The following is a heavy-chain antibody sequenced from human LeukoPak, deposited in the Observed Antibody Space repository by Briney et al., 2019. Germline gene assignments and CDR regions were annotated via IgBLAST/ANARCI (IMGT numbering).Heavy chain of an antibody. Sequence: TGGSLRLSCAASGFSVSDQYMGWVRQAPGKGLEWVSVIYTAGDTFYPDSVRGRFSISRDTSRNMVNLQMNSLRAKNTPLYYCTSGQMFTSGGFDDWGRGTLVTVSS. CDR2: IYTAGDT. V-gene: IGHV3-53*01. CDR1: GFSVSDQY. CDR3: TSGQMFTSGGFDD. J-gene: IGHJ4*02. D-gene: IGHD6-19*01.